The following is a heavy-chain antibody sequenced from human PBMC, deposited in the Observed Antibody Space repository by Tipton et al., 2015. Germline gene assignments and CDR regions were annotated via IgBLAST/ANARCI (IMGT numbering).Heavy chain of an antibody. CDR3: ARDCRGGGGCHYYYGMDV. J-gene: IGHJ6*02. Sequence: LRLSCTVSGGSISSGDYYWNWIRQSPGKGLEWIGYIYHSGSSYYKPSLKSRVTISVDTSKNQFSLKVNSVTAADTAVYYCARDCRGGGGCHYYYGMDVWGQGTTVTVSS. CDR2: IYHSGSS. V-gene: IGHV4-30-4*01. D-gene: IGHD2-21*01. CDR1: GGSISSGDYY.